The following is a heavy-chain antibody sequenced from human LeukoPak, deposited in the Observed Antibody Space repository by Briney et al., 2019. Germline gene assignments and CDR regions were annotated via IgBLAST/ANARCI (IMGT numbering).Heavy chain of an antibody. D-gene: IGHD1-1*01. CDR2: ISSSGSTI. V-gene: IGHV3-11*04. Sequence: PGGSLRLSCAASGFTFSDYYMSWLRQAPGQGLEWVSYISSSGSTIYYADSVKGRFTISRDNAKNSLYLQTNSLRAEDTAVYYCASNLLEPSDYWGQGTLVTVSS. CDR3: ASNLLEPSDY. CDR1: GFTFSDYY. J-gene: IGHJ4*02.